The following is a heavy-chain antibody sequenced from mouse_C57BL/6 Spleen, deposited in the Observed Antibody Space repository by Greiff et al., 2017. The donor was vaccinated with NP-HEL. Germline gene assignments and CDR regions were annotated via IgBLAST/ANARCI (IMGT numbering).Heavy chain of an antibody. CDR2: IWSGGST. D-gene: IGHD2-1*01. CDR3: ARDPSYGNYRYYYAMDY. J-gene: IGHJ4*01. Sequence: QVQLKESGPGLVQPSQSLSITCTVSGFSLTSYGVHWVRQSPGKGLEWLGVIWSGGSTDYNAAFISRLSISKDNSKSQVFFKMNSLQADDTAIYYCARDPSYGNYRYYYAMDYWGQGTSVTVSS. CDR1: GFSLTSYG. V-gene: IGHV2-2*01.